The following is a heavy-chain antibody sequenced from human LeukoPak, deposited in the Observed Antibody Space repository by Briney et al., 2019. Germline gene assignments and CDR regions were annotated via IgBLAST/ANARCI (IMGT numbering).Heavy chain of an antibody. J-gene: IGHJ4*02. CDR1: GVMKTYS. CDR2: ISSSSITL. V-gene: IGHV3-48*02. Sequence: GGSLRLSCAASGVMKTYSMTWVRQAPGKGLEWISYISSSSITLNYADSVKGRFTISRDNAKNLVFLHMNSLRDEDTAVYYCARSGNYYDTSGLLYWGQAALVIVSS. D-gene: IGHD3-22*01. CDR3: ARSGNYYDTSGLLY.